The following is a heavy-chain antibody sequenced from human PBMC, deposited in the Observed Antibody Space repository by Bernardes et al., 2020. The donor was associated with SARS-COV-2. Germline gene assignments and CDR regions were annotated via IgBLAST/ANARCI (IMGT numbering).Heavy chain of an antibody. CDR1: GFTVSSNY. CDR3: ARGTDV. V-gene: IGHV3-53*01. Sequence: GGSLRLSCAASGFTVSSNYMSWVRQAPGKGLEWVSIIYSDGGTYYADSVKGRFTISRDTSKNTLHLQMKTLRAEDTAVYYCARGTDVWGQGTTVTVSS. CDR2: IYSDGGT. J-gene: IGHJ6*02.